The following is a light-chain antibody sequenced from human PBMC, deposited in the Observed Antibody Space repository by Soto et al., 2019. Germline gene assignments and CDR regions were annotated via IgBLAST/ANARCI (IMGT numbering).Light chain of an antibody. CDR1: HSVSSY. V-gene: IGKV3D-15*01. Sequence: LVTQSPVTLSVSPGERATLSCSASHSVSSYLAWYQQKPGQAPRLLIYDASNRATGIPARFSGSGSGTEFTLTISSLQSEDFAVYFCQQYNNWPPITFGQGTRLEIK. CDR2: DAS. CDR3: QQYNNWPPIT. J-gene: IGKJ5*01.